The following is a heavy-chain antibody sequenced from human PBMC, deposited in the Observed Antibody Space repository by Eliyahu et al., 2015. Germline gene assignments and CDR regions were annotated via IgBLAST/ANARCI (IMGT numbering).Heavy chain of an antibody. CDR3: AKGRGYVSPDY. D-gene: IGHD1-1*01. CDR1: GFTFGGIP. Sequence: EVQLMESGGGFVQPGGSRRLSCAAXGFTFGGIPMTWVRQAPGKGLEWVAAISGSGATTYYADSVKGRFSISRDNSENTVYLQMNSLRAEDTAVYYCAKGRGYVSPDYWGQGTLVTVSS. CDR2: ISGSGATT. V-gene: IGHV3-23*01. J-gene: IGHJ4*02.